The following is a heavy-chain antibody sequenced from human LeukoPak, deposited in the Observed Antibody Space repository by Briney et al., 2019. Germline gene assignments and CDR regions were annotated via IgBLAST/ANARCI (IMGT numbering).Heavy chain of an antibody. V-gene: IGHV3-7*01. Sequence: GGSLRLSCAASGFTFSSYWMSWVRQAPGKGLEWVANIKQDGSEKYYADSVKGRFTISRDNSKNTLYLQMNSLRAEDTAVYYCARVEWSGSYYYYYGMDVWGQGTTVTVSS. D-gene: IGHD1-26*01. J-gene: IGHJ6*02. CDR2: IKQDGSEK. CDR3: ARVEWSGSYYYYYGMDV. CDR1: GFTFSSYW.